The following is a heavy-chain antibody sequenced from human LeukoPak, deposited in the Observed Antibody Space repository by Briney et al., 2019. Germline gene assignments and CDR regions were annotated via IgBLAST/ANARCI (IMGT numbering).Heavy chain of an antibody. Sequence: SETLALTCTVSGGSIGTYYWSWVRQSPGKGLEWIGYIYVTGNRYNPYLQSRVTISVDTSRNQFFLKMSSVTAADTAVYYCARHIGGGIEDMDVWGKGTKVTVSS. CDR3: ARHIGGGIEDMDV. CDR2: IYVTGN. V-gene: IGHV4-59*08. J-gene: IGHJ6*03. D-gene: IGHD3-16*02. CDR1: GGSIGTYY.